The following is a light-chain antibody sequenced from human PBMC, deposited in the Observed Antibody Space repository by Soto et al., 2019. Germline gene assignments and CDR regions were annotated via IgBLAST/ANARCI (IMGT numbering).Light chain of an antibody. J-gene: IGLJ2*01. V-gene: IGLV1-51*01. CDR2: DND. CDR1: SSNIGNNY. CDR3: ATWDRSLSVGV. Sequence: QSVLTQPPSVSAAPGQKVTISCSGSSSNIGNNYVFWYQQLPGTAPKLLIYDNDKRPSGIPDRFSGSKSGTSATLGITGLQTGDEADYCCATWDRSLSVGVFGGGTKATVL.